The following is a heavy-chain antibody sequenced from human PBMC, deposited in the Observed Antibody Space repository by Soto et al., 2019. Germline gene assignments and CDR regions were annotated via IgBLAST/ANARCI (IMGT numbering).Heavy chain of an antibody. Sequence: PGGSLRLSCAASGFTFSNHSMNWVRQAPGKGLEWVSSISSSSSYIYYADSVKGRFTISRDNAKNSLYLQMNSLRAEDTAVYYCARDQGVDYDFWSGTYNWFDPWGQGTLVTVSS. CDR2: ISSSSSYI. D-gene: IGHD3-3*01. CDR3: ARDQGVDYDFWSGTYNWFDP. CDR1: GFTFSNHS. V-gene: IGHV3-21*01. J-gene: IGHJ5*02.